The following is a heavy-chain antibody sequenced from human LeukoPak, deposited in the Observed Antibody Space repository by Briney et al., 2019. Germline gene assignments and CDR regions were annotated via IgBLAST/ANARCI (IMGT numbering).Heavy chain of an antibody. D-gene: IGHD3-16*02. CDR2: ISAYNGNT. J-gene: IGHJ4*02. Sequence: ASVTVSCKASGYTFTSYGISWVRQAPGPGLEWMGWISAYNGNTNYAQKLQGRVTMTTDTSTSTAYMELRSLRSDDTAVYYCARGSLDYVWGSYRYTEGIDYWGQGTLVTVSS. V-gene: IGHV1-18*01. CDR3: ARGSLDYVWGSYRYTEGIDY. CDR1: GYTFTSYG.